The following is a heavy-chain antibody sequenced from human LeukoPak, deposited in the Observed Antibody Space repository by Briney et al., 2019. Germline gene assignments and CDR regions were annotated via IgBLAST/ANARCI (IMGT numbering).Heavy chain of an antibody. Sequence: GGSLGLSCAASGFTFSSYAMSWVRQAPGKGLEWVSAISGSGGSTYYADSVKGRFTISRDNSKNTLYLQMNSLRAEDTAVYYCAKDRSSGSYPRGNEYWGRGTLVTVSS. J-gene: IGHJ4*02. V-gene: IGHV3-23*01. CDR3: AKDRSSGSYPRGNEY. CDR2: ISGSGGST. D-gene: IGHD1-26*01. CDR1: GFTFSSYA.